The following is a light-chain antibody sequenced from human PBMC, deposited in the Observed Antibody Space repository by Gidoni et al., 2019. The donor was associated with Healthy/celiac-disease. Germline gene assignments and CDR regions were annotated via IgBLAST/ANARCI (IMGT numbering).Light chain of an antibody. V-gene: IGLV2-23*02. J-gene: IGLJ3*02. CDR2: EVS. CDR1: ISDVGSYNL. Sequence: QSITISCTGTISDVGSYNLVSWYQQHPGQAPKLMIYEVSKRPSGVSNRFSGSKSGNTASLTIAGLQAEDEADYYCCSYAGSSTFKVFGGGTKLTVL. CDR3: CSYAGSSTFKV.